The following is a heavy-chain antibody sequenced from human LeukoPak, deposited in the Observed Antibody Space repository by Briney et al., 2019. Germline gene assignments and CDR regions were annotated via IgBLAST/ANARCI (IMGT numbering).Heavy chain of an antibody. J-gene: IGHJ6*03. Sequence: SETLSLTCAVSGGSMSSGGYSWSWIRQPPGKGLEWIGSIYYSGNTYYNPSLKSQVSISVDTSKNQFSLKLSSVTAADTAVYYCARGRVTMIVVVNCYYYYMDVWGKGTTVTVSS. CDR2: IYYSGNT. CDR1: GGSMSSGGYS. CDR3: ARGRVTMIVVVNCYYYYMDV. V-gene: IGHV4-30-4*07. D-gene: IGHD3-22*01.